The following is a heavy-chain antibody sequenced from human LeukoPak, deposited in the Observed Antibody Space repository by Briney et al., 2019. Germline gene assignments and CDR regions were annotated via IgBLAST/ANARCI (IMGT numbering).Heavy chain of an antibody. V-gene: IGHV3-48*03. Sequence: GGSLRLSXAASGFTFSAYEMNWVRQAPGEGLEWLSYISTSGITRYYADSVKGRFTISRDNAKDSLYLQMNSLRAEDTAVYYCAREGYDSSGRMLRGDYWGQGTLVTVSS. CDR2: ISTSGITR. CDR3: AREGYDSSGRMLRGDY. CDR1: GFTFSAYE. D-gene: IGHD3-22*01. J-gene: IGHJ4*02.